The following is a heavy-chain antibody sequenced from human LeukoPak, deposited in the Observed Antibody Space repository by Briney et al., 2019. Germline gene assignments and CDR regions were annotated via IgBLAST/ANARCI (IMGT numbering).Heavy chain of an antibody. Sequence: ASVKVSCKASGYTFTSYAMHWVRQAPGQRLEWMGWINAGNGNTKYSQKFQGRVAMTRDTSTSTVYMELSGLRSEDTAVYYCARETVEWLRAGYGMGVWGQGTTVTVSS. J-gene: IGHJ6*02. V-gene: IGHV1-3*01. CDR1: GYTFTSYA. D-gene: IGHD5-12*01. CDR2: INAGNGNT. CDR3: ARETVEWLRAGYGMGV.